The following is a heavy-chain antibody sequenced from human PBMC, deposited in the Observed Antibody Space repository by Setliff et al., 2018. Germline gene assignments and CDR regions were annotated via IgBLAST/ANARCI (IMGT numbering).Heavy chain of an antibody. Sequence: PSETLSLTCTVSGGSISDYYWSWIRQAPGKGLEWIGYIYYGGSTNYNPSLNSRVARSVDTSENQFSLRLNSVTAADTAVYYCASERESASRQTYFDSWGQGTLVTVSS. CDR3: ASERESASRQTYFDS. D-gene: IGHD2-15*01. CDR2: IYYGGST. J-gene: IGHJ4*02. V-gene: IGHV4-59*01. CDR1: GGSISDYY.